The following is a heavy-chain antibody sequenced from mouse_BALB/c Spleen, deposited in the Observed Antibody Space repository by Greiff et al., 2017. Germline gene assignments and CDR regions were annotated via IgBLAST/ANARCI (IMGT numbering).Heavy chain of an antibody. CDR1: GFAFSSYD. CDR2: ISSGGGST. CDR3: ARRSSHYAMDY. Sequence: EVKLVESGGGLVKPGGSLKLSCAASGFAFSSYDMSWVRQTPEKRLEWVAYISSGGGSTYYPDTVKGRFTISRDNAKNTLYLQMSSLKSEDTAMYYCARRSSHYAMDYWGQGTSVTVSS. V-gene: IGHV5-12-1*01. D-gene: IGHD1-1*01. J-gene: IGHJ4*01.